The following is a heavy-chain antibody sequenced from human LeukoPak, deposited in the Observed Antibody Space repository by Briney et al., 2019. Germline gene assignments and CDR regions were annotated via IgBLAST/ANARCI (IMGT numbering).Heavy chain of an antibody. CDR3: ARHSQQLVFSPFDY. CDR1: GFTFSDSF. D-gene: IGHD6-6*01. J-gene: IGHJ4*02. Sequence: PGGSLRLSCEASGFTFSDSFMSWIRQAPGKGLAWIEYISSRSRTTHYADSVKSRFTISRDNAKRSLFLQMDSLRAEDTAVYYCARHSQQLVFSPFDYWGQGSVVTVSS. CDR2: ISSRSRTT. V-gene: IGHV3-11*01.